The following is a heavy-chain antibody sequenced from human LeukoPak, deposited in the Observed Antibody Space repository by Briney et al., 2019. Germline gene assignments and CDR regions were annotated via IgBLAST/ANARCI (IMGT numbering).Heavy chain of an antibody. CDR2: MYHSGST. CDR1: GGSISSAGYS. V-gene: IGHV4-30-2*01. CDR3: ARLGRYDYFIDY. Sequence: SQTLSLTCAVSGGSISSAGYSWSWIRQPPGKGLEWIGYMYHSGSTYYNSSLKSPVTISVDRSKNQFSLKLTSVTAADTAVYYCARLGRYDYFIDYWGQGTLVTVSS. D-gene: IGHD3-16*01. J-gene: IGHJ4*02.